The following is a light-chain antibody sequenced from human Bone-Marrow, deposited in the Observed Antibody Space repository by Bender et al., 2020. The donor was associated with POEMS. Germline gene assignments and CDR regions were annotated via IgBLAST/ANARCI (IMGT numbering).Light chain of an antibody. J-gene: IGLJ3*02. CDR2: YDD. CDR1: SSNIGNNA. V-gene: IGLV1-36*01. Sequence: QSVLTQPPSVSEAPRQRVTISCSGSSSNIGNNAVNWQQQLPGEPPKLLVYYDDLLPSGVSDRFSGSKSGSSASLAISGLQSEDEADYYCAAWDDSLNAWVFGGGTKLTVL. CDR3: AAWDDSLNAWV.